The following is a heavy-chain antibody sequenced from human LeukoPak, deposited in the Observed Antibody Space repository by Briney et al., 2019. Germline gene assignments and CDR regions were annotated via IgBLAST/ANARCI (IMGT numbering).Heavy chain of an antibody. J-gene: IGHJ4*02. Sequence: EGSLRLSCAASGLTFSNAWMSWVRQAPGKGLEWVGRIKSKTDGGTTDYAAPVKGRFTISRDDSKNTLYLQMNSLKTEDTAVYYCTVTGYSSSIDYWGQGTLVTVSS. V-gene: IGHV3-15*01. CDR1: GLTFSNAW. CDR3: TVTGYSSSIDY. D-gene: IGHD6-13*01. CDR2: IKSKTDGGTT.